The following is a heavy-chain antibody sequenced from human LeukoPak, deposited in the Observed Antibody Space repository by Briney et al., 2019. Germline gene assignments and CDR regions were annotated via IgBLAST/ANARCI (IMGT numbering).Heavy chain of an antibody. J-gene: IGHJ5*02. CDR2: MYIGGTR. CDR1: GVPISTYY. V-gene: IGHV4-4*07. D-gene: IGHD3-16*01. CDR3: ARDLPRENSYAYGFWFDP. Sequence: SETLSLTCSVSGVPISTYYWTWIRQPAGKGLEWIGRMYIGGTRNYNPSLKSRVTMSIDTSKNQFSLKLSSVTAADTAVYYCARDLPRENSYAYGFWFDPWGQGTLVTVSS.